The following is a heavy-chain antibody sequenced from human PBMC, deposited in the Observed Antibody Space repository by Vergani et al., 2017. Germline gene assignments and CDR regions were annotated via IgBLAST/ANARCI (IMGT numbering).Heavy chain of an antibody. CDR1: GFTFSSYA. CDR3: AKDRDSSGYYYLYYYYGMDV. CDR2: ISGSGGST. Sequence: EVQLLESGGGLVQPGGSLRLSCAASGFTFSSYAMSWVRQAPGKGLEWVSAISGSGGSTYYADSVKGRFTISRDNSKNTLYLQMNSLRAEDTAVYYCAKDRDSSGYYYLYYYYGMDVWGQGTTVTVSS. D-gene: IGHD3-22*01. V-gene: IGHV3-23*01. J-gene: IGHJ6*02.